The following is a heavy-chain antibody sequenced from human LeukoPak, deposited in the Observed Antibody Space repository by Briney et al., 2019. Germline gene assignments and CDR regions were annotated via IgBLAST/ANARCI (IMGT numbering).Heavy chain of an antibody. J-gene: IGHJ6*03. CDR2: IYYSGST. D-gene: IGHD3-9*01. CDR1: GGFISSYY. CDR3: ATSRELRYFDWLFPYYYYMDV. V-gene: IGHV4-59*01. Sequence: PSETLSLTCTVSGGFISSYYWSWIRQPPGKGLEWIGYIYYSGSTNYNPSLKSRVTISVDTSKNQFSLKLSSVTAADTAVYYCATSRELRYFDWLFPYYYYMDVWGKGTTVTVSS.